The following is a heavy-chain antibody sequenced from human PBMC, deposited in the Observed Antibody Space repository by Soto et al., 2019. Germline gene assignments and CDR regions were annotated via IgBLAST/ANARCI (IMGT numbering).Heavy chain of an antibody. CDR3: TTDLRRSINYDFWSGPVNFQH. D-gene: IGHD3-3*01. Sequence: GGSLRLSCAASGFTFSNAWMSWVRQAPGKGLEWVGRIKSKTDGGTTDYAAPVKGRFTISRDDSKNTLYLQMNSLKTEDTAVYYCTTDLRRSINYDFWSGPVNFQHWGQGTLVTVSS. CDR2: IKSKTDGGTT. J-gene: IGHJ1*01. V-gene: IGHV3-15*01. CDR1: GFTFSNAW.